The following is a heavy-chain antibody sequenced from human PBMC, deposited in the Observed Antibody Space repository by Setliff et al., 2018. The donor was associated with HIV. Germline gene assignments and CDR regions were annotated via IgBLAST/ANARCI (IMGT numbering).Heavy chain of an antibody. Sequence: SETLSLTCTVSGGSISRSHLYWGWIRQPPGKGLEWIGSIFYTGTTDYNPSLSSRVTISQDKSRNQFSLKLTSVTATDTAIYYCARGVGIGGNWFDPWGQGIMVTVSS. CDR2: IFYTGTT. CDR3: ARGVGIGGNWFDP. CDR1: GGSISRSHLY. J-gene: IGHJ5*02. V-gene: IGHV4-39*07. D-gene: IGHD2-15*01.